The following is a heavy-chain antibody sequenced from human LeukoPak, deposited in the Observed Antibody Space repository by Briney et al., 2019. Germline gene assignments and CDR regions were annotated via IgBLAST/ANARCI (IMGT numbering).Heavy chain of an antibody. V-gene: IGHV3-7*01. CDR3: ARYFDNTAYSWRWTYY. D-gene: IGHD2-21*02. CDR2: IRQDGGDK. Sequence: GGTLRLSCAASGFTFSNFWMTWVGQGPGKGPEWLATIRQDGGDKWYLDSVKGRFTIYRANAKNSLYLQTNSLRAEDTAVYYCARYFDNTAYSWRWTYYCGQGDLGTASS. J-gene: IGHJ4*02. CDR1: GFTFSNFW.